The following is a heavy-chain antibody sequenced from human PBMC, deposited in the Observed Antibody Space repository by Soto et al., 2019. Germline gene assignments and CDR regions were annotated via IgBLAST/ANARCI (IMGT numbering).Heavy chain of an antibody. CDR2: IYYSGST. J-gene: IGHJ4*02. CDR3: ARPSSGWYIFDY. Sequence: PSETLSLTCTVSGGSISSSSYYWGWIRQPPGKGLEWIGSIYYSGSTYYNPSLKSRVTISVDTSKNQFSLKLSSVTAADTAVYYCARPSSGWYIFDYWGQGTLVTVSS. CDR1: GGSISSSSYY. V-gene: IGHV4-39*01. D-gene: IGHD6-19*01.